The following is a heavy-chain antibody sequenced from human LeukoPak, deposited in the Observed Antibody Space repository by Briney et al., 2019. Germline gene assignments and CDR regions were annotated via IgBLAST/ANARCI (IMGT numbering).Heavy chain of an antibody. J-gene: IGHJ5*02. Sequence: GGSLRLSCAASGFTFSSYAMSWVRQAPGKGLEWVAMISYDGSKKNYADSVKGRFTISRDNSQNTLYVQMNSLRGEDTAVYYCARDLGSGWSQGWFDPWGQGTLVTVSS. CDR1: GFTFSSYA. CDR3: ARDLGSGWSQGWFDP. D-gene: IGHD6-19*01. CDR2: ISYDGSKK. V-gene: IGHV3-30*04.